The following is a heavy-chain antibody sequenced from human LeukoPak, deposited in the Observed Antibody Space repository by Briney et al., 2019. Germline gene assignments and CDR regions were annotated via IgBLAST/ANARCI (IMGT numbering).Heavy chain of an antibody. V-gene: IGHV1-18*01. J-gene: IGHJ4*02. CDR1: GYTFTSYG. CDR3: ARSALKYYSSGSYF. CDR2: ISTKNDKT. Sequence: ASVKVSCTASGYTFTSYGISWMRQAPGQGLEWMGWISTKNDKTNYAPKFQDRVTMTTDTSTSTAYMELRNLRSDDTAVYYCARSALKYYSSGSYFWGQGTLVTVSS. D-gene: IGHD3-10*01.